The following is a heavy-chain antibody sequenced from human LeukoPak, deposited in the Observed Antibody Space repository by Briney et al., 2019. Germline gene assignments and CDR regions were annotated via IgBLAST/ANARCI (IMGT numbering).Heavy chain of an antibody. D-gene: IGHD4-11*01. Sequence: PGGSLRLSCEASGFTVISNYMSWVRQAPGKGLEWVSVIYSGGNTYYADSVEGRFTISRDNSKNTLYLQMKSLRAEDTAVYYCARDRTGQQLISRKEYYYMDVWGKGTTVTISS. J-gene: IGHJ6*03. V-gene: IGHV3-53*01. CDR3: ARDRTGQQLISRKEYYYMDV. CDR2: IYSGGNT. CDR1: GFTVISNY.